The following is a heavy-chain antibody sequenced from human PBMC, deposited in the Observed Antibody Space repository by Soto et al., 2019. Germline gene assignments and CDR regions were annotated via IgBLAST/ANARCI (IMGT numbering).Heavy chain of an antibody. CDR1: GFIFTNYA. CDR2: VSGSGGSS. J-gene: IGHJ3*01. D-gene: IGHD4-17*01. V-gene: IGHV3-23*01. CDR3: AKDADNDDYGVFDV. Sequence: EVQLLESGGGLVQPGGSLRLSCAASGFIFTNYALSWVRQAPGKGLEWVAGVSGSGGSSYYADSVKARFTVSRDNARSTLYLQMSSRRAADSAIYYCAKDADNDDYGVFDVWGQGTLVTVSS.